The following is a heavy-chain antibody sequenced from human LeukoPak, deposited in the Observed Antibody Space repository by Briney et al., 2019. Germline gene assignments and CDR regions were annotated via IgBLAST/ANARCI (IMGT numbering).Heavy chain of an antibody. CDR2: ISYDGSNK. CDR3: AKSIAAAGTQLFDAFDI. V-gene: IGHV3-30*18. J-gene: IGHJ3*02. D-gene: IGHD6-13*01. Sequence: GGSLRLSCAASGFTFSSYGMRWVRQAPGKGLEWAAVISYDGSNKYYADSVKGRFTISRDNSKNTLYLQMNSLRAEDTAVYYCAKSIAAAGTQLFDAFDIWGQGTMVTVSS. CDR1: GFTFSSYG.